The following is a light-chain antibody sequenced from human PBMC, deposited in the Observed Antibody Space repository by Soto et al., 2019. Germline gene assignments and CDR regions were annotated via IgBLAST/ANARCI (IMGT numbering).Light chain of an antibody. V-gene: IGKV1-5*03. CDR3: LQYDSYPWT. CDR2: KAS. CDR1: QSISSW. J-gene: IGKJ1*01. Sequence: DIQMPQSPSTLSASVGDRVTITCRASQSISSWLTWYQQKPGKAPILLIYKASSIESGVPSRFSGSGSGTEFTLTISSLQPDDFATYYCLQYDSYPWTFGQGTKVEIK.